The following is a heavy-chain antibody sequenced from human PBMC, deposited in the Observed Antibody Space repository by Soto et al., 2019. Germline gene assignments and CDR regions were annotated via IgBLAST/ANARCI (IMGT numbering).Heavy chain of an antibody. D-gene: IGHD3-10*01. CDR2: IYYSGST. CDR1: GGSISSYY. J-gene: IGHJ6*02. CDR3: ARDPITMVRGVIQSSYGMDV. V-gene: IGHV4-59*01. Sequence: QVQLQESGPGLVKPSETLSLTCTVSGGSISSYYWSWIRQPPGKGLEWIGYIYYSGSTNYNPSLKSRVTISVDTSKNQVSLKLSSVTAADTAVYYCARDPITMVRGVIQSSYGMDVWGQGTTVTVSS.